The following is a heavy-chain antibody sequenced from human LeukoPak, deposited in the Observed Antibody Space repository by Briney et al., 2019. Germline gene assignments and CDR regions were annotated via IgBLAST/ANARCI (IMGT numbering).Heavy chain of an antibody. Sequence: GSLRLSCAASGFTFSTYWMSWVRQAPGKGLEWVANMNQDGSAKYYVDSVKGRFTIFRDNAKRSLYLQMNSLRAEDTAFYYCARSRGDYERGYFDYWGQGTLVTVSS. D-gene: IGHD4-17*01. CDR2: MNQDGSAK. V-gene: IGHV3-7*01. CDR3: ARSRGDYERGYFDY. CDR1: GFTFSTYW. J-gene: IGHJ4*02.